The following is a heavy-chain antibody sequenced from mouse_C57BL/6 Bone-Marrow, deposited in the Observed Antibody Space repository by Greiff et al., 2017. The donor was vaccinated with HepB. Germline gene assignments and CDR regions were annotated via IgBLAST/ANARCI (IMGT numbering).Heavy chain of an antibody. Sequence: VQLQQSGPELVKPGASVKIPCKAFGYTFTDYNMDWVKQSHGKSLEWIGDINPNNGGTIYNQKFKGKATLTVDKSSSTAYMELRSLTSEDTAVYYCARGDLRYGNLFDYWGQGTTLTVSS. CDR3: ARGDLRYGNLFDY. CDR2: INPNNGGT. J-gene: IGHJ2*01. D-gene: IGHD2-1*01. V-gene: IGHV1-18*01. CDR1: GYTFTDYN.